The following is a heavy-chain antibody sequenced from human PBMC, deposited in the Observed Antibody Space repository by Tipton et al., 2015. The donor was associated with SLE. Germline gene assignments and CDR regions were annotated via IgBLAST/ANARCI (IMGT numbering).Heavy chain of an antibody. CDR2: IYYSGST. D-gene: IGHD2-2*03. Sequence: TLSLICTVSGGSISSYYWSWIRQPPGKGLEWIGYIYYSGSTNYNPSLKSRVTISVDTSKNQFSLKLSSVTAADTAVYYCARVDSLYYYMDVWGKGTTVTVSS. J-gene: IGHJ6*03. CDR3: ARVDSLYYYMDV. CDR1: GGSISSYY. V-gene: IGHV4-59*01.